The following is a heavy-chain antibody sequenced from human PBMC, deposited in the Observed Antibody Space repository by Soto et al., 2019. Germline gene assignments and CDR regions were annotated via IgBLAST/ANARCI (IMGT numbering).Heavy chain of an antibody. Sequence: QVQLVQSGAEVKKPGSSVKFSCKASGGTFSSYAISWVRQAPGQGLEWMGGIIPIFGTANYAQKFQGRVTITADESTSTAYMELSSLRSEDTAVYYCATGGGGGYSGYRKISYFDYWGQGTLVTVSS. CDR3: ATGGGGGYSGYRKISYFDY. V-gene: IGHV1-69*01. CDR2: IIPIFGTA. J-gene: IGHJ4*02. CDR1: GGTFSSYA. D-gene: IGHD5-12*01.